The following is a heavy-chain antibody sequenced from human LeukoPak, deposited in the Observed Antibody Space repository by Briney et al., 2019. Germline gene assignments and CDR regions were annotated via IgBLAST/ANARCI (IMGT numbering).Heavy chain of an antibody. CDR2: IYHSVST. CDR1: GYSISSGYY. J-gene: IGHJ5*02. CDR3: ARLRRDFWSGYLNWLDP. V-gene: IGHV4-38-2*01. Sequence: SATLSLTCAVSGYSISSGYYWGWIRQPPGKGLEWFGSIYHSVSTYYNPPLKSRVTISVDTFKNQFSLNLRSVTDAEPAAYYCARLRRDFWSGYLNWLDPWGQGTLVTVSS. D-gene: IGHD3-3*01.